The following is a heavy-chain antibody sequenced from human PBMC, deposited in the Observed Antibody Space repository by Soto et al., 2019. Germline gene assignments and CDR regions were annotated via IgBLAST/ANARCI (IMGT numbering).Heavy chain of an antibody. J-gene: IGHJ6*02. CDR1: GFTFSSYA. Sequence: PGGSLRLSCAASGFTFSSYAMSWVRQAPGKGLEWVSIISGRGGRTYYADSVKGRVTISRDNSKHTLYLQMNSLRAEDTAVYYCAKDISNYGSKRGMDVWSPGTSVTVSS. D-gene: IGHD4-4*01. CDR3: AKDISNYGSKRGMDV. V-gene: IGHV3-23*01. CDR2: ISGRGGRT.